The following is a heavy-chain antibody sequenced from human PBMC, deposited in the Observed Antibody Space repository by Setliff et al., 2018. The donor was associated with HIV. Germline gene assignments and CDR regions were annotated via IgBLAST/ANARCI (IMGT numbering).Heavy chain of an antibody. D-gene: IGHD3-22*01. CDR1: GVSIVSGGFY. V-gene: IGHV4-31*03. Sequence: SETLSLTCSVSGVSIVSGGFYFSWIRQHPGKGLEWLGTVYYTGKTYYNPSLQSRLTMSADTSKNQLYLKMNSVTAADTAVYYCAMMSRMIVMVGDFDIWGQGTMVTVSS. J-gene: IGHJ3*02. CDR2: VYYTGKT. CDR3: AMMSRMIVMVGDFDI.